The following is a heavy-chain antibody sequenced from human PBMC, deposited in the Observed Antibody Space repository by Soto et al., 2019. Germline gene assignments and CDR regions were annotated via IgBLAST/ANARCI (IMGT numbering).Heavy chain of an antibody. CDR1: GGSFSCYY. J-gene: IGHJ5*02. CDR2: INHSGST. V-gene: IGHV4-34*01. D-gene: IGHD1-26*01. CDR3: ARLGNRSGEVNWFDP. Sequence: SETLSLTCAVYGGSFSCYYWSWIRQPPGKGLEWIGEINHSGSTNYNPSLKSRVTISVDTSKNQFSLKLSSVTAADTAVYYCARLGNRSGEVNWFDPWGQGTLVTVSS.